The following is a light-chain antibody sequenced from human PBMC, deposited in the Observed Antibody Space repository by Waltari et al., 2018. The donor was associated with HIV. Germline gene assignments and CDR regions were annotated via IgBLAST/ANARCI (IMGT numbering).Light chain of an antibody. Sequence: HSALTQPASASASPGHSITISCPGTSSAFGISNYVSWYQPHPGNVPKVIISEVISRPSGVSDRFSGSKSGNTASLTISGLQPEDEADYYCTSYTSNDTLLFGGGTKVTVL. CDR1: SSAFGISNY. CDR3: TSYTSNDTLL. J-gene: IGLJ2*01. CDR2: EVI. V-gene: IGLV2-14*01.